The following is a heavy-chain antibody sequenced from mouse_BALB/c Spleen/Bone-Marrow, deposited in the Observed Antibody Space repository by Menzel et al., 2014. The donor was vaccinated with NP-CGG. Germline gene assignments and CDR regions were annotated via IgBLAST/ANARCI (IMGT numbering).Heavy chain of an antibody. Sequence: EFQLQQSGAELVKPGASVKLSCTASDFNIKDAYMHWVKQRPEQGLEWIGRIDPANVNTKYDTKFQGKATITADTSSNTAYLLLSSLTSEDTAVYYCAVYYYGRSSFAYWGQGTLVTVSA. CDR3: AVYYYGRSSFAY. CDR1: DFNIKDAY. D-gene: IGHD1-1*01. CDR2: IDPANVNT. J-gene: IGHJ3*01. V-gene: IGHV14-3*02.